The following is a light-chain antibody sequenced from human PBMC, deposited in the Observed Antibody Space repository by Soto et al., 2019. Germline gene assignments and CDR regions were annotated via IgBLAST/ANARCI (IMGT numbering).Light chain of an antibody. CDR3: SSYTSSSTWV. J-gene: IGLJ3*02. Sequence: QSVLTQPASVSGSPGQSITISCTGTSNDVGAYNYVSWYQQHPGKAPELMIYEVSNRPSGVSNRFSGSKSGNTASLTISGFQAEDEADYYCSSYTSSSTWVFGGVTKLTVL. CDR2: EVS. CDR1: SNDVGAYNY. V-gene: IGLV2-14*01.